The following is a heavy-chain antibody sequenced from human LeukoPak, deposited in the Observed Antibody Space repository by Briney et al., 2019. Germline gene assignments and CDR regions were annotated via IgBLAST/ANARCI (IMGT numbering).Heavy chain of an antibody. V-gene: IGHV4-34*01. J-gene: IGHJ4*02. CDR2: INHSGNT. CDR1: GGSFTDYY. Sequence: SETLSLTCAVYGGSFTDYYWTWIRQPPGKGLEWIGEINHSGNTNYNPSLKSRVTISVDTSKNQFSLKLSSVTAADTAVYYCARDLIAVAGTSDYWGQGTLVTVSS. D-gene: IGHD6-19*01. CDR3: ARDLIAVAGTSDY.